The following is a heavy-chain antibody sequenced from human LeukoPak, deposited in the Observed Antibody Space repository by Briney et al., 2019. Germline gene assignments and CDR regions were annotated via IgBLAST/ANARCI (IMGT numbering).Heavy chain of an antibody. J-gene: IGHJ2*01. V-gene: IGHV4-61*02. D-gene: IGHD3-10*01. CDR2: IYTTGST. CDR3: ARLWRGVYYWYFDL. CDR1: GGSITSGDYY. Sequence: PSQTLSLTCTVSGGSITSGDYYWSWIRRPAGKALEWIGRIYTTGSTDYNPSLKSRVTISIDTSKNQFSLKLISVTAADTAVYYCARLWRGVYYWYFDLWGRGTLVTVSS.